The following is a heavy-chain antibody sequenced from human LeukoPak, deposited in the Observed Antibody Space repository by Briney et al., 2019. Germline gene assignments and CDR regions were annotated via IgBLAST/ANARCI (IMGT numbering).Heavy chain of an antibody. CDR3: ASPNPRIAARPYYYYYMDV. D-gene: IGHD6-6*01. Sequence: PGGSLRLSCAASGFTFSDYWMNWVRQAPGKGPEWVANIKQDGREKYYPDSVRGRFTISRDNAKNSLYLQMNSLRAEDTAVYYCASPNPRIAARPYYYYYMDVWGKGTTVTVSS. CDR1: GFTFSDYW. J-gene: IGHJ6*03. CDR2: IKQDGREK. V-gene: IGHV3-7*01.